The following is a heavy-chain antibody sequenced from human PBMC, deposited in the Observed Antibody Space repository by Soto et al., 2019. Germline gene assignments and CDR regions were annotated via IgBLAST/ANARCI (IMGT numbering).Heavy chain of an antibody. D-gene: IGHD3-10*01. CDR2: IKSKSDGETA. J-gene: IGHJ5*02. CDR1: GFTFTNGW. CDR3: TTLVLVPFHX. Sequence: PGGSLRLSCRTSGFTFTNGWMNWVRLTAGNGLEWVCRIKSKSDGETAEYAAPVKGRFLISRDDSKDTLYLEMNKLTSEDSSVYYCTTLVLVPFHXWGQGVLLTVSX. V-gene: IGHV3-15*01.